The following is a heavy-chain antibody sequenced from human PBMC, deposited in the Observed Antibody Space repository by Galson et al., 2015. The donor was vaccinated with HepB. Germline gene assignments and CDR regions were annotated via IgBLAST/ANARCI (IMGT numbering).Heavy chain of an antibody. CDR3: ARTPYSSSWYSWYFDL. V-gene: IGHV4-61*01. J-gene: IGHJ2*01. Sequence: SETLSLTCTVSGGSVSSGSYYWSWIRQPPGKGLEWIGYIYYSGSTNYNPSLKSRVTISVDTSKNQFSLKLSSVTAADTAVYYCARTPYSSSWYSWYFDLWGRGTLVTVSS. D-gene: IGHD6-13*01. CDR2: IYYSGST. CDR1: GGSVSSGSYY.